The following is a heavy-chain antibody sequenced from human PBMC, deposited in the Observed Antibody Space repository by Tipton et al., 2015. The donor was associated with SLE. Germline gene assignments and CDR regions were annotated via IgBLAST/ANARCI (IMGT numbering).Heavy chain of an antibody. CDR3: AKLEVARQLLPGIAFDI. V-gene: IGHV3-30*02. J-gene: IGHJ3*02. D-gene: IGHD6-6*01. CDR2: IRYDGSNK. Sequence: GSLRLSCAASGFTFSSYGMHWVRQAPGKGLEWVAFIRYDGSNKYYADSVKGRFTISRDNSKNTLYLQMNSLRAEDTAVYYCAKLEVARQLLPGIAFDIWGQGTMVTVSS. CDR1: GFTFSSYG.